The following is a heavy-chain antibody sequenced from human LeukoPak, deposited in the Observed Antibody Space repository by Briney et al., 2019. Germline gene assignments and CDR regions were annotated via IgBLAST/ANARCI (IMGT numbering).Heavy chain of an antibody. CDR2: IIPIFGTA. CDR1: GGTFSSYA. D-gene: IGHD2-2*01. J-gene: IGHJ4*02. CDR3: ARDLGYCSSTSCYEGGY. V-gene: IGHV1-69*13. Sequence: SVKVSCKASGGTFSSYAISWVRQAPGQGLEWMGGIIPIFGTANYAQKFQGRVTITADESTSTAYMELSSLRSEDTAVCYCARDLGYCSSTSCYEGGYWGQGTLVTVSS.